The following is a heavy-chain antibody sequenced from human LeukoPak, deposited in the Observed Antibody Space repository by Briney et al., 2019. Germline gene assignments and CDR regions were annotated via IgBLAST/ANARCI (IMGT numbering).Heavy chain of an antibody. CDR1: GFTFSSYG. Sequence: GRSLRLSCAASGFTFSSYGMHWVRQAPGKGLEWVAVISYDGSNKYYADSVKGRFTISRDNSKNTLYLQMNSLRAEDTAVYYCARSPDYYMDVWGKGTTVTVSS. CDR2: ISYDGSNK. V-gene: IGHV3-30*03. CDR3: ARSPDYYMDV. J-gene: IGHJ6*03.